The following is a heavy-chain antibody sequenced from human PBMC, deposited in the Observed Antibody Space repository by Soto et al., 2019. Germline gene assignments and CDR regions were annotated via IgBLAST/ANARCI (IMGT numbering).Heavy chain of an antibody. CDR3: ARGLATKHYYGMDV. D-gene: IGHD1-1*01. CDR1: GYTFTSYD. V-gene: IGHV1-8*01. Sequence: ASVKVSCKASGYTFTSYDINWVRQATGQGLEWMGWMNPNSGNTGYAQKFQGRVTMTRNTSISTAYMELSSLRSEDTAVYYCARGLATKHYYGMDVWGQGTTVTVS. J-gene: IGHJ6*02. CDR2: MNPNSGNT.